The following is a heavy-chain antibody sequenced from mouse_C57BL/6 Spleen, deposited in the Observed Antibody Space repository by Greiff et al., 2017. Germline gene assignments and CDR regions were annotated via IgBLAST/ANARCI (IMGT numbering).Heavy chain of an antibody. V-gene: IGHV1-69*01. D-gene: IGHD1-1*01. CDR2: IDPSDSYT. J-gene: IGHJ1*03. CDR3: ARGDYYGSSTSYWYFDV. CDR1: GYTFTSYW. Sequence: QVQLQQPGAELVMPGASVKLSCKASGYTFTSYWMHWVRQRPGQGLEWIGEIDPSDSYTNYNQKFKGKSTLTVDKSSSTAYMQLSSLTSEDSAVYYCARGDYYGSSTSYWYFDVWGTGTTVTVSS.